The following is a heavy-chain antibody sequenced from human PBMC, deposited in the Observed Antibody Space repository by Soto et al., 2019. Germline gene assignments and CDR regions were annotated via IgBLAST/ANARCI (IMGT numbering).Heavy chain of an antibody. CDR3: ARARSIAAAVDY. J-gene: IGHJ4*02. D-gene: IGHD6-13*01. CDR1: GGSVSSGSYY. CDR2: IYYSGST. Sequence: SETLSLTCTVSGGSVSSGSYYWSWIRQPPGKGLEWIGYIYYSGSTNYNPSLKSRVTISVDTSKNQFSLKLSSVTAADTAVYYCARARSIAAAVDYWGQGTLVTVSS. V-gene: IGHV4-61*01.